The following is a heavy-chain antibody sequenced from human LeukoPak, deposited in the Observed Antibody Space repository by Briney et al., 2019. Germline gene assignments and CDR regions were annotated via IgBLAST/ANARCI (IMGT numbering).Heavy chain of an antibody. D-gene: IGHD3-22*01. CDR3: ARGHDSSGYHLGRFSFDY. V-gene: IGHV1-2*02. CDR1: GYTFTGYY. CDR2: INPNSGGT. J-gene: IGHJ4*02. Sequence: ASVKVSCMASGYTFTGYYMYWVRQAPGQGLEWMGWINPNSGGTNYAQKFQGRVTMTRDTSISTAYMELSRLRSDDTAVYYCARGHDSSGYHLGRFSFDYWGQGTLVTVSS.